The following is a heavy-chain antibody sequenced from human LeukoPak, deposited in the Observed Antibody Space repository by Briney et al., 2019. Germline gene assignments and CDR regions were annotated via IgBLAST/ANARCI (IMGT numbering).Heavy chain of an antibody. J-gene: IGHJ5*01. V-gene: IGHV3-74*03. CDR3: TRAGYSSGFDS. Sequence: GGSLRLSCAASGFTFSSYEMNWVRQAPGKGLVWVSRINSDGYSITYADSVKGRFTISRDNAKNTLYLQMNSLIAEDTAVYFCTRAGYSSGFDSWGQGTLVTVSS. CDR2: INSDGYSI. D-gene: IGHD6-19*01. CDR1: GFTFSSYE.